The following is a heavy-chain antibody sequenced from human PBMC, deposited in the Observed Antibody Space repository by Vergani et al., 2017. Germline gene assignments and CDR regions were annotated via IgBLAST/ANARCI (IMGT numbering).Heavy chain of an antibody. D-gene: IGHD3-22*01. CDR1: GFTFSSYA. V-gene: IGHV3-23*01. CDR3: GKDPQWTNSSGYYPLLPGWFDP. J-gene: IGHJ5*02. Sequence: EVQLLESGGGLVQPGGSLRLSCAASGFTFSSYAMSWVRQAPGKGLEWVSVISASAGSTYYADSVKGRFTISRDNSKNTLYLQMNSLRAEDTAVYYCGKDPQWTNSSGYYPLLPGWFDPWGQGTLVTVSS. CDR2: ISASAGST.